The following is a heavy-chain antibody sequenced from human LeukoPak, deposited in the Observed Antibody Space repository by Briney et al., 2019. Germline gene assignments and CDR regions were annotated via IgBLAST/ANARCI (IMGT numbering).Heavy chain of an antibody. CDR3: AKGGDSSSWYRVYFDY. Sequence: PGGSLRLSCAASGFTFSSYSMNWVRQAPGKGLEWISYISISSSIIYYADSVKGRFTISRDNSKNTLYLQMNSLRAEDTAVYYCAKGGDSSSWYRVYFDYWGQGTLVTVSS. D-gene: IGHD6-13*01. CDR2: ISISSSII. V-gene: IGHV3-48*01. J-gene: IGHJ4*02. CDR1: GFTFSSYS.